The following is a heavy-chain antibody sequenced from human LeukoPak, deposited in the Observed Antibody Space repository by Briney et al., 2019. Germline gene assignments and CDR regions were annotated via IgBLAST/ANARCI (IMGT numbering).Heavy chain of an antibody. D-gene: IGHD3-9*01. CDR2: IYHSGST. V-gene: IGHV4-4*02. CDR1: GGPISSSNW. J-gene: IGHJ4*02. CDR3: ARHGLRYFDWLLGNVDY. Sequence: ASETLSLTCAVSGGPISSSNWWSWVRQPPGKGLEWIGEIYHSGSTYYNPSLKSRVTISVDTSKNQFSLKLSSVTAADTAVYYCARHGLRYFDWLLGNVDYWGQGTLVTVSS.